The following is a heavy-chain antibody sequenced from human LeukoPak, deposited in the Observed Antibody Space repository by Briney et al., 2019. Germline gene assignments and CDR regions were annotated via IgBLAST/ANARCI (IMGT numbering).Heavy chain of an antibody. J-gene: IGHJ6*03. CDR1: GFSITNYA. V-gene: IGHV3-23*01. Sequence: PGGSLRLSCAASGFSITNYAMTWVRQAPGKGLEWASTMSGSGIYTYYADSVKGRFTISRDTSKHTLYLQMSSLRADDTAEYYCAKSPTRDYNYYYYMDVWGRGTTVTVSS. CDR2: MSGSGIYT. CDR3: AKSPTRDYNYYYYMDV.